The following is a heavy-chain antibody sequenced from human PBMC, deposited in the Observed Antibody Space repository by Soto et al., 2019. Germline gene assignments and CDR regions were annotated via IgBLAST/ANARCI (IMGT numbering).Heavy chain of an antibody. D-gene: IGHD2-2*01. J-gene: IGHJ6*02. V-gene: IGHV3-30*18. CDR3: AKASGYCSSSTCSRLIYYYYGMDV. CDR1: GFTFTSYV. Sequence: PGGSLRLSCGASGFTFTSYVMHWVRQSPGKGLEWVAVISYDGGDKYYADSVKGRFTISRDNSKNTLYLQMNSLRAEDTAVYYCAKASGYCSSSTCSRLIYYYYGMDVWGQGTTVTVSS. CDR2: ISYDGGDK.